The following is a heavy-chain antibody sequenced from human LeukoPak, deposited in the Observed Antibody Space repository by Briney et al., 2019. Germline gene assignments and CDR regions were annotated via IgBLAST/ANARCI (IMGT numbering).Heavy chain of an antibody. CDR3: VRIVGATGHYYYYGMDV. D-gene: IGHD1-26*01. CDR1: GYTFTSYG. CDR2: ISAYNGNT. Sequence: GASVKVSCKVSGYTFTSYGISWVRQAPGQGLEWMGWISAYNGNTNYAQKLQGRVTMTTDTSTSTAYMELRSLRSDDTAVYYCVRIVGATGHYYYYGMDVWGQGTTVTVSS. V-gene: IGHV1-18*01. J-gene: IGHJ6*02.